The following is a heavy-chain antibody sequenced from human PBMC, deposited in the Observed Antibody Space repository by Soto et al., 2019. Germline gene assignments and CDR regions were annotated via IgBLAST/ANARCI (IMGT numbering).Heavy chain of an antibody. CDR2: INHSGST. J-gene: IGHJ1*01. D-gene: IGHD6-6*01. CDR3: ARKAPYIIAARPVGYLQY. Sequence: SETLSLTCAVYGGSFSGYYWSWIRQPPGKGLEWIGEINHSGSTNYNPSLKSRVTISVDTSKNQFSLKLSSVTAADTAVYYCARKAPYIIAARPVGYLQYRGQGTLVTVSS. V-gene: IGHV4-34*01. CDR1: GGSFSGYY.